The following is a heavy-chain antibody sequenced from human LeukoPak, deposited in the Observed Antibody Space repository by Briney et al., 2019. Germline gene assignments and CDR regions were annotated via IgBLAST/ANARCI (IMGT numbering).Heavy chain of an antibody. D-gene: IGHD6-6*01. J-gene: IGHJ3*02. CDR2: IRSSSSYI. V-gene: IGHV3-21*01. CDR3: ARRQLGGVAFDI. CDR1: GFPFNNYA. Sequence: GGSLRLSCAASGFPFNNYAMNWVRQAPGKGLEWVSSIRSSSSYIYYADSVKGRFTISRDNAKNSLYLQMNSLRAEDTAVYYCARRQLGGVAFDIWGQGTMVTVSS.